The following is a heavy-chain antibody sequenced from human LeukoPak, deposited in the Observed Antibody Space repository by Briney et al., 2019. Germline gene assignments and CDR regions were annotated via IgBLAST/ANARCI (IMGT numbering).Heavy chain of an antibody. V-gene: IGHV1-18*04. CDR3: ARGSTAAVDY. Sequence: ASVKVSCKASGYTFTGYYMHWVRQAPGQGLEWMGWISAYNGNTNYAQKLQGRVTMTTDTSTSTAYMELRSLRSDDTAVYYCARGSTAAVDYWGQGTPVTVSS. J-gene: IGHJ4*02. CDR1: GYTFTGYY. CDR2: ISAYNGNT. D-gene: IGHD6-13*01.